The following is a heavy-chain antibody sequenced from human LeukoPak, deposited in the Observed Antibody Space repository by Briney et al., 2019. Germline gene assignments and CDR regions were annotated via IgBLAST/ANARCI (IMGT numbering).Heavy chain of an antibody. CDR2: ISYDGSNK. CDR1: GFTFSSYS. Sequence: GRSLRLSCAASGFTFSSYSMHWVRQAPGKGLEWVAVISYDGSNKYYADSVKGRFTISRDNSKNTLYLQMNSLRAEDTAVSYCAKDKDTAMPLSWYFDYWGQGTLVTVSS. D-gene: IGHD5-18*01. J-gene: IGHJ4*02. V-gene: IGHV3-30*18. CDR3: AKDKDTAMPLSWYFDY.